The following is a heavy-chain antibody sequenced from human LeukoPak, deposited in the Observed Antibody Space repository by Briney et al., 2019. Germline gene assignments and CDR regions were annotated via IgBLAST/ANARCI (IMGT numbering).Heavy chain of an antibody. CDR2: INHSGST. CDR1: GRSFSGYY. CDR3: ARDPSTQDWFDP. D-gene: IGHD5/OR15-5a*01. V-gene: IGHV4-34*01. Sequence: PSETLSLTCAVYGRSFSGYYWSWIRQPPGKGLEWIGEINHSGSTNYNPSLKSRVTISVDTSKNQFSLQLSSVTPEDTAVYYCARDPSTQDWFDPWGQGTLVTVSS. J-gene: IGHJ5*02.